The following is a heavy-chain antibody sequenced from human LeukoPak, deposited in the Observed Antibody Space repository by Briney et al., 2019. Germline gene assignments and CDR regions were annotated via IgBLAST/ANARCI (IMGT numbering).Heavy chain of an antibody. V-gene: IGHV6-1*01. CDR2: TYYRSKWYN. D-gene: IGHD5-18*01. CDR1: GDSVSSNSAA. Sequence: SQTLSLTCAISGDSVSSNSAAWNWIRQSPSRGLEWLGRTYYRSKWYNDYAVSVKSRITINPDTSKNQFSLQLNSVTPEDTAVYYCARGGIQLWFLGRNWFDPWGQGTLVTVSS. J-gene: IGHJ5*02. CDR3: ARGGIQLWFLGRNWFDP.